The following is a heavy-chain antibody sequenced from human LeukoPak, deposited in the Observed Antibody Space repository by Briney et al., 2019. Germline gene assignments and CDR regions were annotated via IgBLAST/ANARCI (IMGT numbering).Heavy chain of an antibody. J-gene: IGHJ4*02. CDR3: AFAGENYDY. Sequence: ASVKVSCKASGGTFSSYAISWVRQAPGQGLEWLGWISAYNGNTNYAQKLQGRVTMTTDTSTSTAYMELRSLRSDDTAVYYCAFAGENYDYWGQGTLVTVSS. CDR1: GGTFSSYA. D-gene: IGHD1-7*01. CDR2: ISAYNGNT. V-gene: IGHV1-18*01.